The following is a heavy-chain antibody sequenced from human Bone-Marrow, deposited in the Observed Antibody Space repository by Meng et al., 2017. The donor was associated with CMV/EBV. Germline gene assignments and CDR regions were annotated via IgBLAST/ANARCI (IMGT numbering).Heavy chain of an antibody. D-gene: IGHD6-13*01. J-gene: IGHJ6*02. Sequence: SETLSLTCTVSGGSITSSYYWSWIRQPPGKGLEWIGYIYYSGSTNYNPSLKSRVTISVDTSKNQFSLKLSSVTAADTAVYYCARALRRSWQQLVYYYGMDVWGQGTTVTVSS. CDR2: IYYSGST. CDR3: ARALRRSWQQLVYYYGMDV. CDR1: GGSITSSYY. V-gene: IGHV4-59*01.